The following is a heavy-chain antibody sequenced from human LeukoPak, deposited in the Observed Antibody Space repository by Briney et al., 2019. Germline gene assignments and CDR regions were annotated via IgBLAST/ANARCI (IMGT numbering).Heavy chain of an antibody. CDR3: ARGNSISLFE. D-gene: IGHD6-6*01. J-gene: IGHJ4*02. CDR2: INPNSGNT. CDR1: GYTFTAYY. Sequence: GASVKVSCKASGYTFTAYYMHWVRQAPGQGLEWMGRINPNSGNTNYAQKFQGRVTMTRDTSISTAYMELSRLRSDDTAVYYCARGNSISLFEWGQGTLVTVYS. V-gene: IGHV1-2*06.